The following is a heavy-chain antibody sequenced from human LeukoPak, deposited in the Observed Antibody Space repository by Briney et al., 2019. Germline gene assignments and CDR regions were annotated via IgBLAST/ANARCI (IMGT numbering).Heavy chain of an antibody. Sequence: PGGSLRLSCAASGFTFSSYAMSWVRQAPGKGLEWVSAISNSGDITYYADSVKGRFTISRDNSKNTLYLQMNSLRAEDTAVYYCSTKGGGSYYDVDYWWGQGTLVTVSS. J-gene: IGHJ1*01. V-gene: IGHV3-23*01. CDR2: ISNSGDIT. D-gene: IGHD1-26*01. CDR3: STKGGGSYYDVDYW. CDR1: GFTFSSYA.